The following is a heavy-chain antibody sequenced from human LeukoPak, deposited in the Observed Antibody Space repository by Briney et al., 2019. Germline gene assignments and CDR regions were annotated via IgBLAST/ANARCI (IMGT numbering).Heavy chain of an antibody. CDR2: IPGNAGLI. V-gene: IGHV3-23*01. J-gene: IGHJ4*02. D-gene: IGHD3-22*01. CDR3: AKDRTPDGYYSIDY. Sequence: GRSLRLSCAASGFIFNTYSMNWVRQAPGKGLEGGSVIPGNAGLIAYADSVRGRFTISRDNSKDMLYLQMNSLTAEDTAVYYCAKDRTPDGYYSIDYWGQGTPVTVSS. CDR1: GFIFNTYS.